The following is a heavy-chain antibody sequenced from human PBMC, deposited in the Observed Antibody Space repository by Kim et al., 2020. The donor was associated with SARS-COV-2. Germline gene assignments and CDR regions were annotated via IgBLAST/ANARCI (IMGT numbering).Heavy chain of an antibody. V-gene: IGHV3-33*01. CDR2: IWYGGGNT. Sequence: GGSLRLSCAASGFTMSSYAMHWVRQAPGKGLEWVSLIWYGGGNTYYADSVKGRFTISRDNSKNTLYLQMNSLRAEDTAVYYCARDYAGYFKGLDVWGQGPTVTVSS. J-gene: IGHJ6*02. D-gene: IGHD3-9*01. CDR1: GFTMSSYA. CDR3: ARDYAGYFKGLDV.